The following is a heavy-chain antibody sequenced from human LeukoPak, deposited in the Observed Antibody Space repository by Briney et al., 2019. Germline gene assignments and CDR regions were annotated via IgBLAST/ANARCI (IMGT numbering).Heavy chain of an antibody. CDR1: GGSISSGDYY. Sequence: SETLSLTCTVSGGSISSGDYYWSWIRQPPGKGLEWIGYIYYTGTTYYNPSLKSRVTISVDTSKNQFSLKLSSVTAADTAVYYCARGREQLGDIDYWGQGTLVTVSS. CDR3: ARGREQLGDIDY. J-gene: IGHJ4*02. CDR2: IYYTGTT. V-gene: IGHV4-30-4*08. D-gene: IGHD6-6*01.